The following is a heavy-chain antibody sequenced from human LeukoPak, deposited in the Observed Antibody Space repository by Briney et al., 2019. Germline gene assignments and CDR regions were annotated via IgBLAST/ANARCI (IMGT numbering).Heavy chain of an antibody. Sequence: GGSLRLSCAASGFTFSSYDMHWVRQAPGKGLEWVAFIRYDGSNKYYADSVKGRFTISRDNAKNSLYLQMNSLRAEDTAVYYCARDFPYYYDTSGYYSDYWGQGTLVTVSS. J-gene: IGHJ4*02. CDR1: GFTFSSYD. V-gene: IGHV3-30*02. CDR3: ARDFPYYYDTSGYYSDY. CDR2: IRYDGSNK. D-gene: IGHD3-22*01.